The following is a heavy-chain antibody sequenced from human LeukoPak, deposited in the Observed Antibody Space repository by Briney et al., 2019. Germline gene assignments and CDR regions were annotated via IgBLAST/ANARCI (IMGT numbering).Heavy chain of an antibody. CDR2: ISISSSSSYI. J-gene: IGHJ3*02. D-gene: IGHD3-3*01. Sequence: SGGSLRLSCAASGFTFSTYNMNWVRQAPGKGLEWVSSISISSSSSYIYYSDSVKGRFTISRDNAKNSLYLQMNSLRAEDTAVYYCAKEGLLGMGAFDIWGQGTMVTVCS. CDR3: AKEGLLGMGAFDI. CDR1: GFTFSTYN. V-gene: IGHV3-21*01.